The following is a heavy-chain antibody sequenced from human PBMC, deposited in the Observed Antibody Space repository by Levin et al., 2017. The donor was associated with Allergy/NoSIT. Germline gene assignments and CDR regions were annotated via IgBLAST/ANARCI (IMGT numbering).Heavy chain of an antibody. V-gene: IGHV3-7*03. CDR2: IRQDGNKK. CDR1: GFTFSSYW. J-gene: IGHJ6*03. Sequence: GGSLRLSCAASGFTFSSYWMNWVRQAPGKGLEWVANIRQDGNKKYYGDSVKGRFTISRDNAENSLYLQMNDLRAEDTAVYYCARDAFPSYYDYMDVWGKGTAVTVSS. D-gene: IGHD3-3*02. CDR3: ARDAFPSYYDYMDV.